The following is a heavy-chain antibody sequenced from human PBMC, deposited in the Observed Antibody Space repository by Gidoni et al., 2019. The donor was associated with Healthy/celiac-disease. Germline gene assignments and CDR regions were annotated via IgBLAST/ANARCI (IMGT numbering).Heavy chain of an antibody. CDR2: ISYDGSNK. CDR3: AKLERRTSDY. V-gene: IGHV3-30*18. J-gene: IGHJ4*02. D-gene: IGHD1-1*01. CDR1: GFTFSSYG. Sequence: QVQLVESGGGVVQPGRSLRLSCAASGFTFSSYGMHWVRQAPGKGLEWVAVISYDGSNKYYADSVKGRFTISRDNSKNTLYLQMNSLRAEDTAVYYCAKLERRTSDYWGQGTLVTVSS.